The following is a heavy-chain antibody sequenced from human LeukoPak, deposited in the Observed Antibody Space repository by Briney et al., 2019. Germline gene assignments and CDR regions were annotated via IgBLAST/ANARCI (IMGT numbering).Heavy chain of an antibody. D-gene: IGHD3-22*01. V-gene: IGHV3-23*01. CDR3: AKDSMIVVVNIDY. CDR1: GFTFSSYE. Sequence: PGGSLRLSCAASGFTFSSYEMSWVRQAPGKGLEWVSAISGSGGSTYYADSVKGRFTISRDNSKNTLYLQMNSLRAEDTAVYYCAKDSMIVVVNIDYWGQGTLVTVSS. J-gene: IGHJ4*02. CDR2: ISGSGGST.